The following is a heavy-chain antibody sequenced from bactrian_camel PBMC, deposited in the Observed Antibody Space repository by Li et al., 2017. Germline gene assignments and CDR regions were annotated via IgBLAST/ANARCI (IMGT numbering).Heavy chain of an antibody. CDR1: GFTFSGYA. CDR3: VKGQSELWDFGC. J-gene: IGHJ6*01. CDR2: INDIATGT. Sequence: VQLVESGGGLVQPGGSLRLSCAASGFTFSGYAMSWVRQAPGKGLEWVSGINDIATGTYYPNTVKGRFTISRDNVKNVLYLQLNSLKTEDTAMYYCVKGQSELWDFGCWGQGTQVTVS. D-gene: IGHD5*01. V-gene: IGHV3S31*01.